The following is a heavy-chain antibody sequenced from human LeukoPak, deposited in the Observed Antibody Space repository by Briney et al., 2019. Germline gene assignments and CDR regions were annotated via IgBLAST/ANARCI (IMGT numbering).Heavy chain of an antibody. CDR3: ARTYYYGSGSYYYYYYYMDV. V-gene: IGHV3-64*01. D-gene: IGHD3-10*01. Sequence: GGSLRLSCAASGFTFSSYAMHWVRQAPGKGLEYVSAISSNGGSTYYANSVKGRFTISRDNSKNTLYLQMGSLRAEDMAVYYCARTYYYGSGSYYYYYYYMDVWGKGTTVTVSS. J-gene: IGHJ6*03. CDR2: ISSNGGST. CDR1: GFTFSSYA.